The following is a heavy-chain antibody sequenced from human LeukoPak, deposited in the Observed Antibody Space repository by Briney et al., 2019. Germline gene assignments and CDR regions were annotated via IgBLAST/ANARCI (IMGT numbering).Heavy chain of an antibody. CDR1: GFTFSSYW. Sequence: GGSLRLSCAAPGFTFSSYWMSWVRQAPGKGLEWVANIKQDGSEKYYVDSVKGRFTISRDNAKNSLFLQMNSLRVEDTAIYYXXXXXXGNFWSGGPKFDYWGRGTLVTVSS. V-gene: IGHV3-7*01. D-gene: IGHD3-3*01. J-gene: IGHJ4*02. CDR2: IKQDGSEK. CDR3: XXXXXGNFWSGGPKFDY.